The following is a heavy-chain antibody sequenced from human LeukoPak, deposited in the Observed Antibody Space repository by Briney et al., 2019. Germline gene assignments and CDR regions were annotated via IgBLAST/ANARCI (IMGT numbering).Heavy chain of an antibody. CDR2: INPNSGGT. V-gene: IGHV1-2*02. D-gene: IGHD6-19*01. CDR1: GSTFTSYS. J-gene: IGHJ3*02. CDR3: AKKYSSGPHAFDI. Sequence: GASVKVSCKASGSTFTSYSIHWVRQAPGQGLEWMGWINPNSGGTNYAQKFQGRVTMTRDTSISTAYMELSRLRSDDTAVYYCAKKYSSGPHAFDIWGQGTMVTVSS.